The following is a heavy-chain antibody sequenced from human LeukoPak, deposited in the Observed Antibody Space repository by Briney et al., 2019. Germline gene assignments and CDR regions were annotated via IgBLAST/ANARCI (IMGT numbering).Heavy chain of an antibody. CDR3: ARGRAPSRWLFILNAFDI. CDR1: GGSVSSGSYY. J-gene: IGHJ3*02. CDR2: FYTSGST. D-gene: IGHD3-22*01. Sequence: SETLSLTCTVSGGSVSSGSYYWSWIRQPAGKGLEWIGRFYTSGSTNYNPSLKSRVTISVDTSKNQFSLKLSSVTAADTAVYYCARGRAPSRWLFILNAFDIWGQGTMVTVSS. V-gene: IGHV4-61*02.